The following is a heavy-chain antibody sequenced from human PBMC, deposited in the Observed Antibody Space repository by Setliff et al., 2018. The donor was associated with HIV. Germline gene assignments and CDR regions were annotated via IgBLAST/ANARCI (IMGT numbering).Heavy chain of an antibody. CDR2: ISTYNGQR. V-gene: IGHV1-18*01. J-gene: IGHJ6*02. CDR1: GYTFSQYG. Sequence: ASVKVSCKSSGYTFSQYGISWVRQAPGQGLEWMGWISTYNGQRNYAQKVQGRVTFATDTSTSTAYMELRSLRSDDTAVYYCAREGVREPPSNTLYYGMDVWGQGTTVTVSS. CDR3: AREGVREPPSNTLYYGMDV. D-gene: IGHD3-10*01.